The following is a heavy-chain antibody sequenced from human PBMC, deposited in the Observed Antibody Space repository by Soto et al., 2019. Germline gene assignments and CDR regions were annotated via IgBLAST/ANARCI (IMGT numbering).Heavy chain of an antibody. D-gene: IGHD3-10*01. CDR2: VNHSGST. CDR1: GGSFSGYY. Sequence: SETLSLTCAVYGGSFSGYYWSWIRQPPGKGLEWIGEVNHSGSTNYNPSLKSRVTISVDTSKNQFSLKLSSVTAADTAVYYCARGRVTMVRGVIGIYNWFDPWGQGTLVTVSS. CDR3: ARGRVTMVRGVIGIYNWFDP. J-gene: IGHJ5*02. V-gene: IGHV4-34*01.